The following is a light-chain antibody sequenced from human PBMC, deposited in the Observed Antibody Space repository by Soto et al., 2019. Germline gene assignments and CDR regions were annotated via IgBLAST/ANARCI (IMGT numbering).Light chain of an antibody. CDR2: STN. V-gene: IGLV8-61*01. CDR1: SASVLTSYY. Sequence: QAVVSQEPSFSVSPGETVTLTCGLTSASVLTSYYPSWYQQTPGQAPRTLIYSTNIRSSGVPDRFSGSILGNKAALTITGAQADDESDYYWALYVGSGTVVFGGWTKLTVL. J-gene: IGLJ2*01. CDR3: ALYVGSGTVV.